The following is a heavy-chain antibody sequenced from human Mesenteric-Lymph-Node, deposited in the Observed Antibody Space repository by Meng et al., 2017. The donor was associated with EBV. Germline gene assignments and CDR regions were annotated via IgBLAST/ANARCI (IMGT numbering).Heavy chain of an antibody. D-gene: IGHD3-16*02. CDR2: IFHSEGN. J-gene: IGHJ4*02. CDR1: CCSIINSNW. Sequence: GSVRGLVPASGPLSLPCVGSCCSIINSNWWSWVRQPAGKGLQWIGEIFHSEGNNYNPSLKSRVTISVDKSKNQFSLKVNSLTAADTAVYYCARITFGGAIGDWGQGTLVTVSS. V-gene: IGHV4-4*02. CDR3: ARITFGGAIGD.